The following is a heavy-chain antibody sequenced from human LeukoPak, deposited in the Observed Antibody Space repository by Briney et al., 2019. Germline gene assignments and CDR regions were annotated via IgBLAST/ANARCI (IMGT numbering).Heavy chain of an antibody. CDR3: ARNARGPGDF. Sequence: GGSLRLSCAASGFTFSSYAMSWVRQAPGKGLEWVSAISGSGGSTYYADSVKGRFTISRDNAKKLVYLQMNSLRAEDTAIYYCARNARGPGDFWGQGTVVTVSS. CDR1: GFTFSSYA. V-gene: IGHV3-23*01. J-gene: IGHJ4*02. D-gene: IGHD2-2*01. CDR2: ISGSGGST.